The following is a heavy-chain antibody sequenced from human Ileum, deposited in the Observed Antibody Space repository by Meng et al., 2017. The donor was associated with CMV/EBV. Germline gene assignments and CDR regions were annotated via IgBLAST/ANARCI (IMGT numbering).Heavy chain of an antibody. CDR3: ARSVGRYNLFDP. CDR2: TNGDGAST. J-gene: IGHJ5*02. V-gene: IGHV3-74*01. Sequence: GESLKISCAASGSIFSNHWVHWVRHAPGKGLVWVSRTNGDGASTTYADSVKGRFTISRDNPRNTVYLEMNSVRPEDTAVYYCARSVGRYNLFDPWGQGTLVTVSS. CDR1: GSIFSNHW.